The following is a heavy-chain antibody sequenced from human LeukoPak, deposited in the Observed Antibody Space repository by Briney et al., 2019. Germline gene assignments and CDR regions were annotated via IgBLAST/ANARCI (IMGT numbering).Heavy chain of an antibody. CDR2: IYTSGST. V-gene: IGHV4-4*07. Sequence: SETLSLTCTVSGGSISSHYWSWFRQPAGKGLEWSGRIYTSGSTNYSPSLKSRATMSVDTSKNQFSLRLSSVTAADTAVYYCAREVGEGIILPYFDYWGQGTLVTVSS. CDR3: AREVGEGIILPYFDY. CDR1: GGSISSHY. J-gene: IGHJ4*02. D-gene: IGHD3-16*01.